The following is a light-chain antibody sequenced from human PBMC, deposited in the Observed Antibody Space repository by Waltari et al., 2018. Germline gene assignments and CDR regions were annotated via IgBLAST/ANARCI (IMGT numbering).Light chain of an antibody. V-gene: IGLV2-8*01. CDR2: DVN. Sequence: QSALTQPPSASGSPGQSVPISCTGTSGDIGAYNSVNWYRQHPGKVPKRMIYDVNRRPSGVPDRFSGSKSGNTASLTVSGLQPEDEAVYYCNSFAGSDTVVFGGGTTLTVL. CDR3: NSFAGSDTVV. CDR1: SGDIGAYNS. J-gene: IGLJ2*01.